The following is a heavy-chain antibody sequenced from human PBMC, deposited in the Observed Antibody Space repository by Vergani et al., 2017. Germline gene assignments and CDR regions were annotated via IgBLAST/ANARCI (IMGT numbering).Heavy chain of an antibody. CDR2: ISYDGSNK. V-gene: IGHV3-30*04. CDR1: GFTFSSYA. D-gene: IGHD2-2*01. J-gene: IGHJ4*02. Sequence: VQLVESGGGLVQPGGSLRLSCAASGFTFSSYAMHWVRQAPGKGLEWVAVISYDGSNKYYADSVKGRFTISRDNSKNTLYLQMNSRRAEDTAVYYCAGVGRKYQRRYWPFDYWGQGTLVTVSS. CDR3: AGVGRKYQRRYWPFDY.